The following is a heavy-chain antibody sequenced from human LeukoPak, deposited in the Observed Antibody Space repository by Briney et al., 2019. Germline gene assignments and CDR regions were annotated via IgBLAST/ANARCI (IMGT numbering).Heavy chain of an antibody. J-gene: IGHJ4*02. CDR1: GGSISSYY. Sequence: PSETLSLTCAVSGGSISSYYWSWIRQPPGKGLEWIGYIYYSGSTNYNPSLKSRVTISVDTSKNQFSLKLSSVTAADTAVYYCARETPRGYSYHFDYWGQGTPVTVSS. V-gene: IGHV4-59*01. CDR2: IYYSGST. D-gene: IGHD5-18*01. CDR3: ARETPRGYSYHFDY.